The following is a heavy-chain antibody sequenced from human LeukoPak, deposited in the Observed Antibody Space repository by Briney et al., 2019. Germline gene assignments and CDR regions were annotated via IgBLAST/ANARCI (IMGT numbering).Heavy chain of an antibody. V-gene: IGHV3-9*03. CDR2: ISWNSGDK. J-gene: IGHJ4*02. Sequence: GGSLRLSCAASGFPFDDYAMHWVRHVPGKGLEWVSGISWNSGDKVYADSVKGRFTISRDNARKSLFLQMNSLTVEDMALYYCAKLGCSFTTCYANRWGQGTLVTVSS. D-gene: IGHD2-2*01. CDR3: AKLGCSFTTCYANR. CDR1: GFPFDDYA.